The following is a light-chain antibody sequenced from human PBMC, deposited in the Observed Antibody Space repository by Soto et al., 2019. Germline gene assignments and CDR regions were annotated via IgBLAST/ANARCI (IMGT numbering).Light chain of an antibody. CDR2: EVS. CDR3: SSYTSISSLGV. Sequence: QSALTQPASVSGSPGQSITISCTGTSSDIGHYDYVSWYQQHPGKAPKLIIFEVSNRPSGVSDRFSGSKSGNTASLTISGLQPEDEADYYCSSYTSISSLGVFGTGTKLTVL. J-gene: IGLJ1*01. V-gene: IGLV2-14*01. CDR1: SSDIGHYDY.